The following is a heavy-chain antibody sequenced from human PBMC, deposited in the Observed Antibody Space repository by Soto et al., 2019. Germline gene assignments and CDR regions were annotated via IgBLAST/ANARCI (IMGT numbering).Heavy chain of an antibody. D-gene: IGHD6-6*01. CDR1: GGTFSSYT. CDR2: IIPILGIA. J-gene: IGHJ4*01. V-gene: IGHV1-69*08. CDR3: AREGQLVPQFDY. Sequence: QVQLVQSGAEVQKPGSSVKVSCKASGGTFSSYTISWVRQAPGQGLEWMGRIIPILGIANYAQKFQGRVTITADKSTSTAYMELSSLRSEDTAVYYCAREGQLVPQFDYWGHGTLVTVSS.